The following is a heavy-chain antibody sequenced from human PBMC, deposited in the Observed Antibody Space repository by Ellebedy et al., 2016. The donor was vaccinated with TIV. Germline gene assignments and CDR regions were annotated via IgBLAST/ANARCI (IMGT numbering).Heavy chain of an antibody. V-gene: IGHV3-23*01. D-gene: IGHD2-15*01. CDR3: AKQNRGSCSGGTCYWYFYGMDV. CDR2: ISGSGGST. J-gene: IGHJ6*02. Sequence: GGSLRLXXAASGFTFSTYVMTWVRQAPGQGLEWVSAISGSGGSTYYADSVKGRFTISRDNSKSTLYLQMNSLRAEDTAVYYCAKQNRGSCSGGTCYWYFYGMDVWGQGTTVTVSS. CDR1: GFTFSTYV.